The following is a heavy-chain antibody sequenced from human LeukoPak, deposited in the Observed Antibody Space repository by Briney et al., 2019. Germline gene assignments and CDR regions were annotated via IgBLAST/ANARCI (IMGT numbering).Heavy chain of an antibody. CDR2: INHSGST. J-gene: IGHJ4*02. D-gene: IGHD5-18*01. V-gene: IGHV4-34*01. CDR1: GGSFSGYY. Sequence: TSETLSLTCAVYGGSFSGYYWSWIRQPPGKGLEWIGEINHSGSTNYNPSLKSRVTISVDTSKNQFSLKLSSVTAADTAVYYCARGGYSLRSYYFDYWGQGTLVTVSS. CDR3: ARGGYSLRSYYFDY.